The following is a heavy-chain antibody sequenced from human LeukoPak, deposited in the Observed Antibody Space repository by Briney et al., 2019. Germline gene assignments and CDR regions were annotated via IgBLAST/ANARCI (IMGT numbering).Heavy chain of an antibody. CDR2: IFYSGSP. CDR1: GVSISSYY. J-gene: IGHJ4*02. Sequence: SETLSLTCTVSGVSISSYYWSWIRQPPGEGLEWIGNIFYSGSPNYKSSLKSRVTTSFDTSKNQFSLKLSSVTAADTAVYYCARVGHIVAAGTYDYWGQGTLVTVSS. CDR3: ARVGHIVAAGTYDY. V-gene: IGHV4-59*08. D-gene: IGHD6-13*01.